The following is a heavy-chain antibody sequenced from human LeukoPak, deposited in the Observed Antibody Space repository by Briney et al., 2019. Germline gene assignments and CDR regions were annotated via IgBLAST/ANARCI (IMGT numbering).Heavy chain of an antibody. CDR1: GFTFDNYA. V-gene: IGHV3-9*01. D-gene: IGHD2-15*01. CDR2: LIWNTASI. Sequence: GRSLRLSCAASGFTFDNYAMHWVRQAPGKGLEWVSGLIWNTASIGYADSVKGRFTISRDNAKNSLYLQMNRLRPEDTALYYCVKDMHSFASFDIWGQGTMVTVSS. J-gene: IGHJ3*02. CDR3: VKDMHSFASFDI.